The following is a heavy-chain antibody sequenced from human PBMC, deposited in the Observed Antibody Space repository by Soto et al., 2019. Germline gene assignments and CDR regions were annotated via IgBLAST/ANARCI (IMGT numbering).Heavy chain of an antibody. CDR3: ARAEAWDLLPVGWDY. J-gene: IGHJ4*02. D-gene: IGHD1-26*01. CDR2: IYYSGST. CDR1: GGSISTYY. Sequence: QVQLQESGPGLVKPSETLSLTCTVSGGSISTYYWTWIRQPPGKGLEWIGYIYYSGSTNYNPSLKSRVTMSVDTSKIHFSLKLSSVTAADTAVYYCARAEAWDLLPVGWDYWGQGTLVTVSS. V-gene: IGHV4-59*01.